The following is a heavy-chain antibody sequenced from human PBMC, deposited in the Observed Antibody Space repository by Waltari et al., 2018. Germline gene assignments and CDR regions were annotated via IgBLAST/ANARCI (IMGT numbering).Heavy chain of an antibody. Sequence: QVQPVQSGAEVKQPGSSVKVSCKASAGTFRRSATSSVRTAPGQGSQWVGGIYPIFCTANYAQKFQGRVTITADESTSTAYMELSSLRSEDTAMYYCARARGALGYCSSTSCYPYYFDYWGQGTLVTVSS. CDR3: ARARGALGYCSSTSCYPYYFDY. D-gene: IGHD2-2*01. CDR1: AGTFRRSA. J-gene: IGHJ4*02. CDR2: IYPIFCTA. V-gene: IGHV1-69*12.